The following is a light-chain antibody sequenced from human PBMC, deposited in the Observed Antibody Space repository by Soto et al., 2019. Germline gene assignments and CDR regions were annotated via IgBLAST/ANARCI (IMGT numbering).Light chain of an antibody. J-gene: IGLJ3*02. V-gene: IGLV2-14*01. CDR3: SSCTSSTTWV. Sequence: QSALTQPASVSESPGQSGTISCIGTTTDVGTYDLVSWYQQHPGKAPKVIISKVTNGPSGVSTRFSGSKSGNTASLTISGLQTEDEGYYYCSSCTSSTTWVFGGGTEVTVL. CDR2: KVT. CDR1: TTDVGTYDL.